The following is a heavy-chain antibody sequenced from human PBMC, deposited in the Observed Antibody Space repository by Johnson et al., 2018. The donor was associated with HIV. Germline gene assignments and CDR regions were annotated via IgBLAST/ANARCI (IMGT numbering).Heavy chain of an antibody. CDR2: ISYDGNNK. CDR3: ASAPTDAFDV. Sequence: QVQLVESGGGLVQPGGSLRLSCAASGFAFGSYWMHWVRQAPGKGLQWVAFISYDGNNKYYADSVTGRFTFSRDNSKNTLYLQMNSLRDEDTAVYYCASAPTDAFDVWGQGTMVTVSS. V-gene: IGHV3-30*03. CDR1: GFAFGSYW. J-gene: IGHJ3*01.